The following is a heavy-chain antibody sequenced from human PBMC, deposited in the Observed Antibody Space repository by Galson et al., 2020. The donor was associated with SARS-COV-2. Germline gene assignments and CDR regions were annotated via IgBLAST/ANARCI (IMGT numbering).Heavy chain of an antibody. CDR3: ARSRDGYKRWDY. J-gene: IGHJ4*02. CDR1: GFTFSSYA. Sequence: GGSLRLSCAASGFTFSSYAMHWVRQAPGKGLEWVAVISYDGSNKYYADSVKGRFTISRDNSKNTLYLQMNSLRAEDTAVYYCARSRDGYKRWDYWGQGTLVTVSS. CDR2: ISYDGSNK. D-gene: IGHD5-12*01. V-gene: IGHV3-30*04.